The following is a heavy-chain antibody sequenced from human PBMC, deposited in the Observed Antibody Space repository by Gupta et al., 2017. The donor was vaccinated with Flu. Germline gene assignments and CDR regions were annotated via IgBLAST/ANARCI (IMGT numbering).Heavy chain of an antibody. Sequence: EVQLLESGGGLVQPGGSLRLSCAASAFTFSSHAMSWVRQAPGKGLEWVSAISGSGGSTYYADSVKGRFTISRDNSKNTLYLQMNSLRAEDTAVYYCAKGRYRVLGWFDPWGQGTLVTVSS. J-gene: IGHJ5*02. D-gene: IGHD1-26*01. CDR1: AFTFSSHA. V-gene: IGHV3-23*01. CDR3: AKGRYRVLGWFDP. CDR2: ISGSGGST.